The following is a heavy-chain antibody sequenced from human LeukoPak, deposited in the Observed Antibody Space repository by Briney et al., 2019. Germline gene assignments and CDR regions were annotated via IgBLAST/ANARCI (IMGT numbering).Heavy chain of an antibody. CDR1: GFTFSSYS. V-gene: IGHV3-48*01. J-gene: IGHJ6*02. CDR3: AKTPYSSSWYGRRGKGYYYGMDV. CDR2: ISSSSSTI. Sequence: PGGSLRLSCAASGFTFSSYSMNWVRQAPGKGLEWVSYISSSSSTIYYADSVKGRFTISRDNSKNTLYLQMNSLRAEDTAVYYCAKTPYSSSWYGRRGKGYYYGMDVWGQGTTVTVSS. D-gene: IGHD6-13*01.